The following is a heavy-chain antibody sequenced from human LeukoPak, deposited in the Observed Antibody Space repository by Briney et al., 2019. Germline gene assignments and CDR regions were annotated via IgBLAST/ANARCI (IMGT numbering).Heavy chain of an antibody. CDR1: GYSFTKYA. CDR3: AKEGLRVGAPRNYFDY. CDR2: ITADDGDT. D-gene: IGHD1-26*01. V-gene: IGHV1-3*03. Sequence: EASVKVSCKDSGYSFTKYAIHWMRQAPGHRLEWMGWITADDGDTKYSEDLQGRVTITSDTSATTTYIELSSLTSEDMAVYYCAKEGLRVGAPRNYFDYWGQGTLVTVSS. J-gene: IGHJ4*02.